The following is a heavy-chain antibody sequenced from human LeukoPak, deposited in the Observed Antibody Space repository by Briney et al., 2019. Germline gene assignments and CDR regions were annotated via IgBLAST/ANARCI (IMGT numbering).Heavy chain of an antibody. V-gene: IGHV3-21*01. CDR2: ISSSSSYI. D-gene: IGHD6-13*01. J-gene: IGHJ6*02. CDR3: ARDADSSSWSMYYYYGMDV. CDR1: GFTFSSYS. Sequence: GGSLRLSCAASGFTFSSYSMNWVRQAPGKGLEWVSSISSSSSYIYYADSVKGRFTISRDNAKNSPYLQMNSLRAEDTAVYYCARDADSSSWSMYYYYGMDVWGQGTTVTVSS.